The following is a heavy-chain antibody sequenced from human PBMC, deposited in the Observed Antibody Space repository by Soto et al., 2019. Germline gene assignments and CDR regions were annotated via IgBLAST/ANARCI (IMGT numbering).Heavy chain of an antibody. V-gene: IGHV3-48*03. CDR3: AGEMQGGYSGSGTYSYYFDY. J-gene: IGHJ4*02. D-gene: IGHD3-10*01. CDR1: GFTFRSSE. Sequence: GGSLRLSCAVSGFTFRSSEMNWVRQAPGKGLEWVSYISSIGTTIYYADSVRGRFTISRDNAMHSLYLQMSSLRAEDTAVYYCAGEMQGGYSGSGTYSYYFDYWGQGTLVTVSS. CDR2: ISSIGTTI.